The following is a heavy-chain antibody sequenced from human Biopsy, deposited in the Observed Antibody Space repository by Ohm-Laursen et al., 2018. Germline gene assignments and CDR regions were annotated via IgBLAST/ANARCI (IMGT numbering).Heavy chain of an antibody. CDR3: VRDER. V-gene: IGHV3-7*01. CDR1: GFMFSASW. CDR2: INPAGSVK. Sequence: SLRLSCAAPGFMFSASWMSWVRQAPGKGLEWVANINPAGSVKYFADSVKGRFTISRDNAENSMYLQMSSLTADDTAVDYCVRDERWGQGTLGTVSS. D-gene: IGHD5-24*01. J-gene: IGHJ4*02.